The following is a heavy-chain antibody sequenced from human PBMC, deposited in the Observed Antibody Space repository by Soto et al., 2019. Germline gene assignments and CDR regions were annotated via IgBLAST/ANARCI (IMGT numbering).Heavy chain of an antibody. CDR3: ARRAYSSSWYMGTPFDY. Sequence: KPSETLSLTCTVSGGSISSSSYYWGWIRQPPGKGLEWIGSIYYSGSTYYNPSLKSRVTISVDTSKNQFSLKLSSVTAADTAVYYCARRAYSSSWYMGTPFDYWGQGTLVTVSS. J-gene: IGHJ4*02. CDR2: IYYSGST. CDR1: GGSISSSSYY. D-gene: IGHD6-13*01. V-gene: IGHV4-39*01.